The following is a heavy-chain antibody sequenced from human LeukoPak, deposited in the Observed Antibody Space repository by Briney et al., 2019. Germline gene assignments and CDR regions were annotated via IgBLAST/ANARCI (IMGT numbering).Heavy chain of an antibody. CDR1: GYSFTSYD. Sequence: ASVKVSCKASGYSFTSYDINWVRQATGQGLERMGWMNPKSGNTGYAQKFQGRVTMTRDTSISTAYMELSSLRSEDTAVYYCARVTGSIDYWGQGTLVTVSS. V-gene: IGHV1-8*01. CDR3: ARVTGSIDY. CDR2: MNPKSGNT. D-gene: IGHD1-26*01. J-gene: IGHJ4*02.